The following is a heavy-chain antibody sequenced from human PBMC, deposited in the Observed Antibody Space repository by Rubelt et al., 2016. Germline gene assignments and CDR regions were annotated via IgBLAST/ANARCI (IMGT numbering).Heavy chain of an antibody. V-gene: IGHV4-34*01. CDR1: GGSIRSYY. CDR3: SRRNGEPIDY. D-gene: IGHD3-10*01. J-gene: IGHJ4*02. Sequence: QVYLQQSGPRLVKPSETLSLTCSVSGGSIRSYYWSWIRQPPGKGLEWIGEINHSGSTNYNPSLKSRVTISVDTSKNQFSLKLSSVTAADTAVYYCSRRNGEPIDYWGRGTLVTVSS. CDR2: INHSGST.